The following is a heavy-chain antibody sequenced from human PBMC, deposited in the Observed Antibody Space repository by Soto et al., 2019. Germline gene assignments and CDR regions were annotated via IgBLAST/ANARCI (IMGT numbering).Heavy chain of an antibody. Sequence: QVPLVQSGAEVKKPGSSVTVSYKASGGTFSSYAIHWVRQAPGQGLEWMGGIIPMYGPAKYAQRFQGRVTITADEFTTTVYMELTSLTSQDTAVYYCARVTSMVRGVIDNWFDPWGHGTLVTVSS. CDR2: IIPMYGPA. CDR1: GGTFSSYA. J-gene: IGHJ5*02. CDR3: ARVTSMVRGVIDNWFDP. D-gene: IGHD3-10*01. V-gene: IGHV1-69*01.